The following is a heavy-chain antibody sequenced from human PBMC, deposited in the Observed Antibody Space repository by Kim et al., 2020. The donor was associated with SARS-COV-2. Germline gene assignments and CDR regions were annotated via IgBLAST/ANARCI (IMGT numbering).Heavy chain of an antibody. D-gene: IGHD3-16*01. CDR3: ARGPGMVPYYVWGSYPPYYFDY. V-gene: IGHV4-38-2*02. Sequence: SETLSLTCTVSGYSISSGYYWGWIRQPPGKGLEWIGSIYHSGSTYYNPSLKSRVTISVDTSKNQFSLKLSSVTAADTAVYYCARGPGMVPYYVWGSYPPYYFDYWGQGTLVTVSS. J-gene: IGHJ4*02. CDR1: GYSISSGYY. CDR2: IYHSGST.